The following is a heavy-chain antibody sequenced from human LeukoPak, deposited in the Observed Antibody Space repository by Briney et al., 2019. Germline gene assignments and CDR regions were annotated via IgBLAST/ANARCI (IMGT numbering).Heavy chain of an antibody. Sequence: EASVKVSCKVSGYTLTELSMHWVRQAPGKGLEWMGGFDPEDGETIYAQKFQGRVTMTEDTSTDTAYMELSSLRSEDTAVYYCAREDYYGSGSPPYYYYMDVWGKGTTVTISS. J-gene: IGHJ6*03. D-gene: IGHD3-10*01. CDR3: AREDYYGSGSPPYYYYMDV. V-gene: IGHV1-24*01. CDR1: GYTLTELS. CDR2: FDPEDGET.